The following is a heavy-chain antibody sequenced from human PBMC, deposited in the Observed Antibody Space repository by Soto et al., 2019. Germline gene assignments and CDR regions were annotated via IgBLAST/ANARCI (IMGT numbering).Heavy chain of an antibody. V-gene: IGHV3-7*03. CDR1: GFTFSTYA. J-gene: IGHJ4*02. D-gene: IGHD6-13*01. CDR3: ARDSSHAAAGTTLFGY. Sequence: GGSLRLSCSASGFTFSTYAMHWVRQAPGKGLEWVANIKQDGSEKYYVDSVKGRFTISRDNAKNSLYLQMNSLRAEDTAVYYCARDSSHAAAGTTLFGYWGQGTLVTVSS. CDR2: IKQDGSEK.